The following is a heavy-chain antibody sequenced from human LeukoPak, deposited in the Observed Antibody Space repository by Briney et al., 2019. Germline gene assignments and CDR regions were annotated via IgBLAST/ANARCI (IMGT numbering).Heavy chain of an antibody. CDR2: VSGSGGST. J-gene: IGHJ4*02. D-gene: IGHD3-10*01. Sequence: GGSLRLSCAASGFTFSSYAMSWVRQAPGKGLEWVSSVSGSGGSTYYADSVKGRFTISRDNSKNTLYLQMNSLRAEDTAVYYCAKDSYCYGSGSSYSAPYYFDYWGQGTLVTVSS. CDR1: GFTFSSYA. CDR3: AKDSYCYGSGSSYSAPYYFDY. V-gene: IGHV3-23*01.